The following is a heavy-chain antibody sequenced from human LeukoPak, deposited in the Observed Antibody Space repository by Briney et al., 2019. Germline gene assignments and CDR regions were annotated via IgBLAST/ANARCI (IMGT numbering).Heavy chain of an antibody. J-gene: IGHJ4*02. CDR3: ARQTGSGLFSLP. CDR2: IYYSGST. V-gene: IGHV4-59*08. CDR1: GGSISSYY. D-gene: IGHD3-10*01. Sequence: SETLPLTCTVSGGSISSYYWSWIRQPPGKGLEWIGYIYYSGSTNYNPSLKSRVTISVDTSKNQFSLKLSSVTAADTAVYYCARQTGSGLFSLPGGQGTLVTVSS.